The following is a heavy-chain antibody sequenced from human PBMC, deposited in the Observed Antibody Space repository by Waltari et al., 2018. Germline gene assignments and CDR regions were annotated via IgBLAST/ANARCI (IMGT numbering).Heavy chain of an antibody. CDR2: INPNSDDA. D-gene: IGHD6-19*01. Sequence: QVQLVQSGTEVKKPGASVKVSCKASGYPFTAYYMHWLRQAPGQGLEWMGCINPNSDDANYAQMFQGGVTMTMDTSIDTGYLELSSLRSDDTAVYYCARDVAGSQGGALDIWGQGTMVTVSS. CDR1: GYPFTAYY. CDR3: ARDVAGSQGGALDI. J-gene: IGHJ3*02. V-gene: IGHV1-2*02.